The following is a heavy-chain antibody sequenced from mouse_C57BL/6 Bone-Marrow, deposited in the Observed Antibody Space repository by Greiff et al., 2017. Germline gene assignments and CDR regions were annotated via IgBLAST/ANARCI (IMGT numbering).Heavy chain of an antibody. D-gene: IGHD2-12*01. CDR2: ISDGGSYT. J-gene: IGHJ1*03. V-gene: IGHV5-4*01. CDR3: AREVTYDV. Sequence: EVKLVESGGGLVKPGGSLKLSCAASGFTFGSYAMSWVRQTPEKRLEWVATISDGGSYTYYPDNVKGRFTISRDNAKNNLYLQMSHLKSEDTAMYYCAREVTYDVWGTGTTVTVSS. CDR1: GFTFGSYA.